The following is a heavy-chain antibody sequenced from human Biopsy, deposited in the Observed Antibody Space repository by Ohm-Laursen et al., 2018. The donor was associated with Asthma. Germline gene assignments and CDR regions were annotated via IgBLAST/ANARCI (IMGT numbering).Heavy chain of an antibody. CDR3: ARTFHFWSPYHAEHYQL. Sequence: SLRLSCAASGFNLNTYSVSWVRQAPGEGLAWVANIKHDGSEKNHVDSLKGRFTISRDNAKNSLYLQMNSLRAEDTAVYYCARTFHFWSPYHAEHYQLWGQGTLVTVSS. V-gene: IGHV3-7*01. J-gene: IGHJ1*01. CDR1: GFNLNTYS. D-gene: IGHD3-3*02. CDR2: IKHDGSEK.